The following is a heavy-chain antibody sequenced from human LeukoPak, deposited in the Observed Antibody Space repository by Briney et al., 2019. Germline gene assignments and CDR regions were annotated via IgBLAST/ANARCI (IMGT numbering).Heavy chain of an antibody. D-gene: IGHD2-15*01. V-gene: IGHV3-30*18. CDR3: AKDRSYCSGGSCYAVDH. J-gene: IGHJ4*02. CDR2: ISYDGSNK. Sequence: PGGSLRLSCAASGFTFSNYGMHWVRQAPGKGLEWVAVISYDGSNKYYADSVKGRFTISRDNSKNRVYLEMNSLRAEDTAVHYCAKDRSYCSGGSCYAVDHWGQGTLVTVSS. CDR1: GFTFSNYG.